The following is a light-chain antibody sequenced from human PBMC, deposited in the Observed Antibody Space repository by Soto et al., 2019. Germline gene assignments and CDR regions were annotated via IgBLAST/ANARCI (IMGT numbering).Light chain of an antibody. Sequence: QSVLTQTPSVSGAPGQKITMSCTGSSSNIGAGYDVHWYQQVPGAAPRLLIYADNNRPSGVPDRLSASKSGTSASLAITGLQCEDEANYYCQSYDTSMSGVIFGAGTKVTVL. CDR2: ADN. CDR3: QSYDTSMSGVI. J-gene: IGLJ2*01. V-gene: IGLV1-40*01. CDR1: SSNIGAGYD.